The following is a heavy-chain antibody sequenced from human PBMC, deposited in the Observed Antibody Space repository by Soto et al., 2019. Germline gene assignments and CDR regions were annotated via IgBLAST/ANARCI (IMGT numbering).Heavy chain of an antibody. CDR1: GFTFSSYS. D-gene: IGHD4-17*01. J-gene: IGHJ4*02. Sequence: GGSLRLSCAASGFTFSSYSMNWVRQAPGKGLEWVSSISSSNSYIYYADSVKGRFTISRDNAKNSLYLQMNSLRAEDTAVYYCARTTVTIVGGPDWGQGTLVTVSS. CDR3: ARTTVTIVGGPD. CDR2: ISSSNSYI. V-gene: IGHV3-21*01.